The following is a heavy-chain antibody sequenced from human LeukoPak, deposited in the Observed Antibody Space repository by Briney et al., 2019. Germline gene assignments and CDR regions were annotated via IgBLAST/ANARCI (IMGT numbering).Heavy chain of an antibody. Sequence: ASVKVSCKASGYTFTGYYMYWVRQAPGQGLEWMGWVNPNSGGTNYAQKFQGRVTMTRDTSISTAHMELSRLRSDDTAVYYCARDSRPIFEWQQLGGDYWGQGTLVTVSS. D-gene: IGHD6-13*01. CDR1: GYTFTGYY. CDR3: ARDSRPIFEWQQLGGDY. V-gene: IGHV1-2*02. CDR2: VNPNSGGT. J-gene: IGHJ4*02.